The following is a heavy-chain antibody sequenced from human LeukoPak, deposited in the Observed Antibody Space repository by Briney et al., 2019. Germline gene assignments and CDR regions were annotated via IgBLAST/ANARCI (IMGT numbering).Heavy chain of an antibody. Sequence: SETLSLTCTVSGGSISSYYWSWIRQPAGKGLEWIERTYTSGSTNYNPSLKGRVTMSVDTSKNQFSLKLSSVTAADTAVYYCARDGSGGDAFDIWGQGTMVTVSS. CDR2: TYTSGST. D-gene: IGHD1-1*01. V-gene: IGHV4-4*07. J-gene: IGHJ3*02. CDR3: ARDGSGGDAFDI. CDR1: GGSISSYY.